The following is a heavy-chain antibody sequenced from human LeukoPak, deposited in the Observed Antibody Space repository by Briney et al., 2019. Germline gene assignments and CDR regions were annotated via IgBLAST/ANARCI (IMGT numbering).Heavy chain of an antibody. V-gene: IGHV3-30*04. D-gene: IGHD3-22*01. CDR1: GFTFSSYA. Sequence: GGSLRLSCAASGFTFSSYAMHWVRQAPGKGLEWMAVISYDGSNKYYADSVKGRFTISRDNSKNTLYLQMNSLRAEDTAVYYCSTYDSSGYSAYYFDYWGQGTLVTVSS. J-gene: IGHJ4*02. CDR3: STYDSSGYSAYYFDY. CDR2: ISYDGSNK.